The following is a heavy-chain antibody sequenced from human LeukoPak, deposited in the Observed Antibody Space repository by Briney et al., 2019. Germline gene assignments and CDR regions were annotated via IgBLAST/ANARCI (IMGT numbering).Heavy chain of an antibody. CDR1: GGSISSSSYY. CDR3: ARGGLVVPAARPAGFDY. CDR2: IYYSGST. V-gene: IGHV4-39*07. D-gene: IGHD2-2*01. Sequence: PSETLSLTCTVSGGSISSSSYYWGWIRQPPGKGLEWIGSIYYSGSTYYNPSLKSRVTISVDTSKNQFSLKLSSVTAADTAVYYCARGGLVVPAARPAGFDYWGQGTLVTVSS. J-gene: IGHJ4*02.